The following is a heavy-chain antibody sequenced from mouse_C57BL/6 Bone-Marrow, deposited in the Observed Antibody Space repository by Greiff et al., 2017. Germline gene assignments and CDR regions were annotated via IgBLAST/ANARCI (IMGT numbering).Heavy chain of an antibody. CDR1: GFTFSSYG. V-gene: IGHV5-6*02. CDR3: ARRYYYSSSWFAY. J-gene: IGHJ3*01. D-gene: IGHD1-1*01. CDR2: ISSGGSYT. Sequence: EVKVVESGGDLVKPGGSLKLSCAASGFTFSSYGMSWVRQTPDKRLEWVATISSGGSYTSYPDSVKGRFTISRYHAKKTLYLQMSSMKSEDTAMYYCARRYYYSSSWFAYWGQGTLVTVSA.